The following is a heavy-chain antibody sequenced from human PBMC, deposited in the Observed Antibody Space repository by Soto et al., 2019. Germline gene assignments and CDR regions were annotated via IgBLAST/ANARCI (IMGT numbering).Heavy chain of an antibody. CDR3: AGEGALATFGVV. J-gene: IGHJ4*02. D-gene: IGHD3-3*01. CDR1: GDSIRSYY. V-gene: IGHV4-59*01. Sequence: PSETLSLTCTVSGDSIRSYYWTWIRQPPGRGLEWIGHVYYGGSTNYNPSLQSRVTISRDTSKNQFSLRLTSMTAADAAVYYCAGEGALATFGVVWGQGTRVTVAS. CDR2: VYYGGST.